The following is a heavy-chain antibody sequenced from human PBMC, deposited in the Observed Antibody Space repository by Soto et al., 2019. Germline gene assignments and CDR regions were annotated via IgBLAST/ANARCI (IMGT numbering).Heavy chain of an antibody. Sequence: SETLSLTCTVSGGSISSYYWNWIRQPPGKGLECIGYIYYSGNTNYNPSLKSRVTISVDTSKNQFSLKLSSVTAADTAVYYCARASSSWYRNTYYYYYMDVWGKGTTVTVSS. D-gene: IGHD6-13*01. CDR2: IYYSGNT. CDR1: GGSISSYY. V-gene: IGHV4-59*01. CDR3: ARASSSWYRNTYYYYYMDV. J-gene: IGHJ6*03.